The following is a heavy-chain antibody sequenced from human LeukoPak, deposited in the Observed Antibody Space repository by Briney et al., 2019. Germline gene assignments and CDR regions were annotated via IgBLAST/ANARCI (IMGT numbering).Heavy chain of an antibody. V-gene: IGHV3-74*01. CDR2: INSDGSST. CDR1: GFTFRTYG. CDR3: ATSRTFDY. Sequence: GGSLRLSFTALGFTFRTYGMTWVRQPPGKGLVWVSRINSDGSSTSYADSVKGRFTISRDNAKNTVYLQMNSLRAEDTAVYYCATSRTFDYWGQGTLVTVSS. J-gene: IGHJ4*02.